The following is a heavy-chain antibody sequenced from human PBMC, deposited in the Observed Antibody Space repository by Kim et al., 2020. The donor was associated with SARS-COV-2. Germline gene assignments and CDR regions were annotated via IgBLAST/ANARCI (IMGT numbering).Heavy chain of an antibody. CDR1: GGSFSGYY. V-gene: IGHV4-34*01. D-gene: IGHD6-13*01. J-gene: IGHJ4*02. CDR2: INHSGST. CDR3: AGQRWYRGFDY. Sequence: SETLSLTCAVYGGSFSGYYWSWIRQPPGKGLEWIGEINHSGSTNYNPSLKSRVTISVDTSKNQFSLKLSSVTAADTAVYYCAGQRWYRGFDYWGQGTLVTVSS.